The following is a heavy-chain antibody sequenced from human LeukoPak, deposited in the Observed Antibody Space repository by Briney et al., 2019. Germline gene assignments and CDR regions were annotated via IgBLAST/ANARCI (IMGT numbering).Heavy chain of an antibody. J-gene: IGHJ6*02. CDR2: INHSGST. CDR1: GGSFSGYY. CDR3: ARGVPTYCSSTSCYAGTRMDV. V-gene: IGHV4-34*01. D-gene: IGHD2-2*01. Sequence: PSETLSLTCAVYGGSFSGYYWSWIRQPPGKGLEWIGEINHSGSTNYNPSLKSRVTISVDTSKNQFSLKLSSVTDADTAVYYCARGVPTYCSSTSCYAGTRMDVWGQGTTVTVSS.